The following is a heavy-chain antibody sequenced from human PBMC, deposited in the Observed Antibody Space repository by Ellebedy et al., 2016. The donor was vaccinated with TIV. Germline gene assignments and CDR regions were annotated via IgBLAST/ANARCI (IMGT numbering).Heavy chain of an antibody. J-gene: IGHJ4*02. Sequence: GGSLRLXXAASGFTFSTYAMSWVRQAPGKGLEWVSAISNSGSTTYYADSVKGRFTVYRDNSRNILYLQLNSPRAEDTAVYYCSNGRSASGELTHDYWGQGTLVTVSS. CDR2: ISNSGSTT. CDR1: GFTFSTYA. CDR3: SNGRSASGELTHDY. D-gene: IGHD3-10*01. V-gene: IGHV3-23*01.